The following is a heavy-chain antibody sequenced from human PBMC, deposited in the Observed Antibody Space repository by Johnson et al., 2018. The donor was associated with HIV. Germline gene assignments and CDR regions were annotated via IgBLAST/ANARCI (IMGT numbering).Heavy chain of an antibody. CDR1: GFTFSSYG. J-gene: IGHJ3*02. D-gene: IGHD2-21*01. CDR3: AKSDVVVIPEGAFDI. Sequence: QMLLVESGGGVVQPGGSLRLSCAASGFTFSSYGMHWVRQAPGKGLAWVAFIRYDGSNKYYADSVKGRFTISRDTLKNTLYLQMNSLRAEDTAVYYCAKSDVVVIPEGAFDIWGQGTMVTVSS. CDR2: IRYDGSNK. V-gene: IGHV3-30*02.